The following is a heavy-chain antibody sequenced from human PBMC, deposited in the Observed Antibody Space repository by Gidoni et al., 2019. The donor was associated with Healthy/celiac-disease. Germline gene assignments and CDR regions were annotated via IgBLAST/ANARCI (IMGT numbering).Heavy chain of an antibody. J-gene: IGHJ4*02. Sequence: EVQLVESGGGLVKPGGSLRLSCAASGFTFSNAWMSWVRQAPGKGLEWVGRIKSKTDGGTTDYAAPVKGRFTISRDDSKNTLYLQMNSLKTEDTAVYYCTTGFLEWDRGDYWGQGTLVTVSS. CDR2: IKSKTDGGTT. D-gene: IGHD3-3*01. CDR1: GFTFSNAW. V-gene: IGHV3-15*01. CDR3: TTGFLEWDRGDY.